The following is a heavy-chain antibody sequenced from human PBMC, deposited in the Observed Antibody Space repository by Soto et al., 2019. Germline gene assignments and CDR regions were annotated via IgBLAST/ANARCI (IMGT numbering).Heavy chain of an antibody. Sequence: GASVKVSCKASGGTLSSYAISWVRQAPGQGLEWMGGIIPIFGTANYAQKFQGRVTITAGESTSTAYMELSSLRSEDTAVYYCARTRQEYCGGDCYSDYFDYWGQGTLVTVSS. D-gene: IGHD2-21*02. CDR1: GGTLSSYA. CDR3: ARTRQEYCGGDCYSDYFDY. J-gene: IGHJ4*02. CDR2: IIPIFGTA. V-gene: IGHV1-69*13.